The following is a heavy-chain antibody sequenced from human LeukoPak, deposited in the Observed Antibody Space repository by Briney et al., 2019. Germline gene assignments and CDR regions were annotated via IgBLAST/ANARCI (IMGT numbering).Heavy chain of an antibody. CDR3: ASRIAVAGRYGF. CDR1: GGTFSSYA. V-gene: IGHV1-69*04. CDR2: IIPILGIA. Sequence: SVTVSCKASGGTFSSYAISWVRQAPGQGLEWMGRIIPILGIANYAQKFQGRVTITADKSTSTAYMELSSLRSEDTAVYYCASRIAVAGRYGFWGQGTLVTVSS. D-gene: IGHD6-19*01. J-gene: IGHJ4*02.